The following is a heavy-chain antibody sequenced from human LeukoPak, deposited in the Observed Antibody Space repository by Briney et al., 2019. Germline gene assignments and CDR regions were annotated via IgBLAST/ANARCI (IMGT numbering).Heavy chain of an antibody. D-gene: IGHD2-2*01. CDR1: GGSISSSSYY. CDR2: IYYSGST. CDR3: ARDRSISPWDRFDP. Sequence: PSETLSLTCTVSGGSISSSSYYWGWIRQPPGKGLEWIGSIYYSGSTYYNPSLKSRVTISVDTSKNQFSLRLSSVTAADTAVYYCARDRSISPWDRFDPWGQGTLVTVSS. V-gene: IGHV4-39*07. J-gene: IGHJ5*02.